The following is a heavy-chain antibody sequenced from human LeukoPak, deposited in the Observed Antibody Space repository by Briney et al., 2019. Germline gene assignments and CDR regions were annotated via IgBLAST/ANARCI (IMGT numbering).Heavy chain of an antibody. CDR1: GYIFTSYW. Sequence: PGESGKSFGNGGGYIFTSYWISWLRHMPGKRLELMGRIDPSDSYTNYSPSFQRHVTISADKSISTAYLQWSSLQASDTAMYYYAIGGVGGYEYFDYWGQGTLFTVSS. V-gene: IGHV5-10-1*01. D-gene: IGHD5-12*01. CDR3: AIGGVGGYEYFDY. CDR2: IDPSDSYT. J-gene: IGHJ4*02.